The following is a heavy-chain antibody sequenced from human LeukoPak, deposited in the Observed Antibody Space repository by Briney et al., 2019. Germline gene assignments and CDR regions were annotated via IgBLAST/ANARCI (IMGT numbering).Heavy chain of an antibody. Sequence: GGSLRLSCAASGFTFITYGLHWVRQAPGKGLEWVAVISYDGSNEYYADSVKGRFTISRDNSKNTLYLQMNSLRPEDTAVYSCAKQREGISWSPDSWGQGTLVTVSS. V-gene: IGHV3-30*18. CDR1: GFTFITYG. CDR3: AKQREGISWSPDS. D-gene: IGHD6-13*01. J-gene: IGHJ4*02. CDR2: ISYDGSNE.